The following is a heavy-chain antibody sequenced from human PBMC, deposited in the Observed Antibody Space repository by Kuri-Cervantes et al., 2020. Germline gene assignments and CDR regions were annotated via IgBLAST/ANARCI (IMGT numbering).Heavy chain of an antibody. J-gene: IGHJ5*02. CDR2: IYYSGST. V-gene: IGHV4-61*01. D-gene: IGHD4-23*01. CDR1: GGSISSSSYY. Sequence: SETLSLTCSVSGGSISSSSYYWSWIRQPPGKGLEWIGYIYYSGSTNYNPSLKSRVTISVDTSKNQFSLKLSSVTAADTAVYYCARASYGGNWFDPWGQGTLVTVSS. CDR3: ARASYGGNWFDP.